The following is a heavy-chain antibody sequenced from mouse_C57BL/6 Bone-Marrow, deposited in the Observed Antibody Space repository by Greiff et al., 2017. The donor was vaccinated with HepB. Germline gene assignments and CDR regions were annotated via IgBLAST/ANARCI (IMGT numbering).Heavy chain of an antibody. J-gene: IGHJ3*01. Sequence: EVKLVESGAELVRPGASVKLSCTASGFNIKDDYMHWVKQRPEQGLEWIGWIDPENGDTEYASKFQGKATITADTSSNTAYLQLSSLTSEDTAVYYCTTERDYDYDGPFAYWGQGTLVTVSA. CDR3: TTERDYDYDGPFAY. D-gene: IGHD2-4*01. V-gene: IGHV14-4*01. CDR2: IDPENGDT. CDR1: GFNIKDDY.